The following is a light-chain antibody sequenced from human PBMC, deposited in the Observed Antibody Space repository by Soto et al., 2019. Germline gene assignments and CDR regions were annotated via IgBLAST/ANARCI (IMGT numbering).Light chain of an antibody. Sequence: IQLTQSPSSLSASVGDTVTITCRASQALGSYLAWYQQRPGTAPKLLIYSASTLHSGVPSRFSGSGSGTDCTLTISSLHPEDFATYYCQQVDSYPRTFGPGTTVEI. CDR1: QALGSY. CDR3: QQVDSYPRT. V-gene: IGKV1-9*01. CDR2: SAS. J-gene: IGKJ3*01.